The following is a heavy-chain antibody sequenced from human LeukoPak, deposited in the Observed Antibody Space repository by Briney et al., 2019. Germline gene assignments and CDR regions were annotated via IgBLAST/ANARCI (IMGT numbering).Heavy chain of an antibody. CDR2: IGIAGDT. J-gene: IGHJ3*02. D-gene: IGHD5/OR15-5a*01. Sequence: GGSLRLSCAASGFAFSSYDMHWVRQAPGRGLEWVSAIGIAGDTYYPDSVKGRFTISRENAKNSMYLQMNSLKDGDTAVYYCIRGGIQVSGIDAFDIWGQGTMVTVSS. CDR1: GFAFSSYD. CDR3: IRGGIQVSGIDAFDI. V-gene: IGHV3-13*01.